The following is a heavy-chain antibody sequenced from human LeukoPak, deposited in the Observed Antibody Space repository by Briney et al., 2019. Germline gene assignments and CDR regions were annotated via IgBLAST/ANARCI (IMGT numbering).Heavy chain of an antibody. Sequence: GGSLRLSCAASGFTFSSYAMNWVRQAPGKGLEWVSGISGSGGSTYYADSVKGRFTISRDNCKNTLYLQMNSLRAEDTAVYYCARDRGYYYGSGSSPYFDYWGQGTLVTVSS. D-gene: IGHD3-10*01. CDR2: ISGSGGST. V-gene: IGHV3-23*01. J-gene: IGHJ4*02. CDR1: GFTFSSYA. CDR3: ARDRGYYYGSGSSPYFDY.